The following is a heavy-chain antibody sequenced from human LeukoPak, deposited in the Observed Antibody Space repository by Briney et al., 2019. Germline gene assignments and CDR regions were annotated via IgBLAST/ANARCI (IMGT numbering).Heavy chain of an antibody. D-gene: IGHD3-10*01. CDR2: IKQDGSEK. CDR3: ARAYGSGGYYYYGMDV. V-gene: IGHV3-7*05. Sequence: GGSLRLSCAASGFTVSSYWMSWVRQAPGKGLEWVANIKQDGSEKYYVDSVKGRFTISRDNAKNSLSLEMNSLRAEDTAVYYCARAYGSGGYYYYGMDVGGQGTTVTVSS. CDR1: GFTVSSYW. J-gene: IGHJ6*02.